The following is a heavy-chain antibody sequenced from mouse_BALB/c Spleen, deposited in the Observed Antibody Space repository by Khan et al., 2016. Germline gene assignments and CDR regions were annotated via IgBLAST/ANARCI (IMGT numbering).Heavy chain of an antibody. Sequence: QVQLQQPGTELVRPGASVKLSCTASGYSFTRYWMNWVKQRPGQGLEWIGMIYPSDSESRLNQKFKDKATLTVDKSSSIAYLQISSPTSEDTAVYNYTRSAYGNHPNDAMDDWGQGTSVTVSS. J-gene: IGHJ4*01. CDR1: GYSFTRYW. V-gene: IGHV1S82*01. CDR2: IYPSDSES. D-gene: IGHD2-1*01. CDR3: TRSAYGNHPNDAMDD.